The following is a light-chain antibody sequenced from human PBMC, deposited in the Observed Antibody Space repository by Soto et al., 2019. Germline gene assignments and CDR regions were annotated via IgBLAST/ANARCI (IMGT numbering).Light chain of an antibody. V-gene: IGKV3-11*01. CDR1: QSVGTS. CDR3: QQRSTWPQIT. Sequence: EIVLTQSPATLSLSPGERATLSCRASQSVGTSLAWYQHKPGQAPRLLIYDASNRATGIPARFSGSGSGTDFTLTISSLQPEDFAVYYCQQRSTWPQITLGQGTRLEIK. CDR2: DAS. J-gene: IGKJ5*01.